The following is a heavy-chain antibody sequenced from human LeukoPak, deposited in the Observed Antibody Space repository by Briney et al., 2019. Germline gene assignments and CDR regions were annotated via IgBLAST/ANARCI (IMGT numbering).Heavy chain of an antibody. D-gene: IGHD2-15*01. CDR1: GGSFSGYY. V-gene: IGHV4-34*01. Sequence: SETLSLTCAVYGGSFSGYYWSWIRQPPGKGLEWIGEINHSGSTNYNPSLKSRVTISVDTSKNQFSLKLSSVTAADTAVYYCARQVVAQWPPSYYYMDVWGKGTTVTISS. CDR2: INHSGST. CDR3: ARQVVAQWPPSYYYMDV. J-gene: IGHJ6*03.